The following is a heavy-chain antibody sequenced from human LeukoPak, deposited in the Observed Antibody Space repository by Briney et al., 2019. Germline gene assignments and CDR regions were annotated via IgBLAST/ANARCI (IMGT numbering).Heavy chain of an antibody. CDR2: IYYSGST. J-gene: IGHJ4*02. CDR1: GGSISSYY. V-gene: IGHV4-59*08. Sequence: SETLSLTCTVSGGSISSYYWSWIRQPPGKGLEWIGYIYYSGSTYYNPSLKSRVTISVDTSKNQFSLKLSSVTAADTAVYYCARHYCSSTSCYTGFDYWGQGTLVTVSS. CDR3: ARHYCSSTSCYTGFDY. D-gene: IGHD2-2*02.